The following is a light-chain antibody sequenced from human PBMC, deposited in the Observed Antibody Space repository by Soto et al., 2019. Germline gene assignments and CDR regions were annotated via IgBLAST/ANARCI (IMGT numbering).Light chain of an antibody. Sequence: QSALTQPPSASGSPGQSVTIYCTGTSSDVGAYNYVSWYQQHAGKAPKLVIYEVTKRPSGVPDRFSGSKSANTAPLTVSGLQAEDEADYYCSSFASSNTWVFGVGTKLTVL. J-gene: IGLJ3*02. CDR1: SSDVGAYNY. CDR3: SSFASSNTWV. CDR2: EVT. V-gene: IGLV2-8*01.